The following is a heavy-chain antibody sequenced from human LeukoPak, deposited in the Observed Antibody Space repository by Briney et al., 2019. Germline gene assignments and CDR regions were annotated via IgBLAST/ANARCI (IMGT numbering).Heavy chain of an antibody. CDR1: GGSISSSSYY. J-gene: IGHJ4*02. CDR2: IYYSGST. Sequence: SETLSLTCTVSGGSISSSSYYWGWIRQPPGKGLEWIGSIYYSGSTYYNPSLKSRVTISVDRSKNQFSLKLSSVTAADTAVYYCARGAPKWVSPFDYWGQGTLVTVSS. CDR3: ARGAPKWVSPFDY. D-gene: IGHD6-13*01. V-gene: IGHV4-39*07.